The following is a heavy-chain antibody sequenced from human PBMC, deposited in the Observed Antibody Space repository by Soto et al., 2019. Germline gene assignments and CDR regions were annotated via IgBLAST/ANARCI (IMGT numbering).Heavy chain of an antibody. CDR2: INPNSGGT. D-gene: IGHD1-7*01. J-gene: IGHJ6*02. CDR1: GYTFTGYY. Sequence: ASVRVSCKASGYTFTGYYMHWVRQAPGQGLEWMGWINPNSGGTNYAQKFQGWVTMTRDTSISTAYMELSRLRSDDTAVYYCTRKKTGTMGYYYGMDVWGQGTTVTVSS. CDR3: TRKKTGTMGYYYGMDV. V-gene: IGHV1-2*04.